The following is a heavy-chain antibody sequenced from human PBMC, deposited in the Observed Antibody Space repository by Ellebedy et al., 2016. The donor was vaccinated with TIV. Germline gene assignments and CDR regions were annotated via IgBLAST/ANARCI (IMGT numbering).Heavy chain of an antibody. CDR2: ISSSGNTI. CDR1: GFTFSKYA. D-gene: IGHD5-12*01. J-gene: IGHJ4*02. Sequence: GESLKISCAASGFTFSKYAMSWVRQAPGKGLEWVSYISSSGNTIYYADSVKGRFTISRDNAKNSLYLQMNSLRAEDTAVYYCTRGGNSGYRLHYWGQGALVTVSS. CDR3: TRGGNSGYRLHY. V-gene: IGHV3-11*01.